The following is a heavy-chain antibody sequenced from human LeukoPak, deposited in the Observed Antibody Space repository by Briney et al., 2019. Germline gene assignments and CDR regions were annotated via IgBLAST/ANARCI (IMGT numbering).Heavy chain of an antibody. J-gene: IGHJ4*02. CDR3: ARDLDSSSWSICYFDS. Sequence: ASVKVSFKASGYTFTSYYIHWVRQAPGQGLEWMGIINPSGGSTSYAQRFQGRVTMTRDTSTSTVYMELNSLRSEDTAMYYCARDLDSSSWSICYFDSWGQGTLVTVFS. CDR2: INPSGGST. V-gene: IGHV1-46*01. CDR1: GYTFTSYY. D-gene: IGHD6-13*01.